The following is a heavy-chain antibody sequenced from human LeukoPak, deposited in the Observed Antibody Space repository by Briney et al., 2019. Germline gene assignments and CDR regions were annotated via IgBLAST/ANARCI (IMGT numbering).Heavy chain of an antibody. Sequence: GGSLRLSCAASGFTFSSYEMNWVRQAPGKGPEWVSVLYTGGGTDYADSVKGRFTISRDNSKNTLALQMNTLRAEDTAIYYCARSGYRHPYHFDSWGQGTLVTVSS. J-gene: IGHJ4*02. V-gene: IGHV3-53*01. D-gene: IGHD3-22*01. CDR2: LYTGGGT. CDR1: GFTFSSYE. CDR3: ARSGYRHPYHFDS.